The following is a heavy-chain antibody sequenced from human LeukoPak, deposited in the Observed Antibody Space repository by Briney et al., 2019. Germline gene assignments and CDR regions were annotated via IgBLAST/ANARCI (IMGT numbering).Heavy chain of an antibody. CDR2: FDPEDGET. CDR1: VYTLTELS. J-gene: IGHJ4*02. D-gene: IGHD3-22*01. CDR3: ATSGSPYYYDSRESESLAY. Sequence: ASVKVSCKVSVYTLTELSMHWVRQAPGKGLEWMGGFDPEDGETIYAQKFQGRVTMTEDTSTDTAYMELSSLRSEDTAVYYCATSGSPYYYDSRESESLAYWGQGALVTVSS. V-gene: IGHV1-24*01.